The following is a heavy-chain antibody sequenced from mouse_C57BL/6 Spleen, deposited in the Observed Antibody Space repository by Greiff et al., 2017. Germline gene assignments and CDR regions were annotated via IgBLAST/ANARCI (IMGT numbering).Heavy chain of an antibody. CDR1: GYTFTSYW. D-gene: IGHD1-1*01. CDR2: INPSNGGT. Sequence: QVQLQQPGTELVKPGASVKLSCKASGYTFTSYWMHWVKPRPGQGLEWIGNINPSNGGTNYNEKFKSKATLTVDKSSSTAYMQLSSLTSEDSAVYYCARGDYYGSSPAWFAYWGQGTLVTVSA. V-gene: IGHV1-53*01. CDR3: ARGDYYGSSPAWFAY. J-gene: IGHJ3*01.